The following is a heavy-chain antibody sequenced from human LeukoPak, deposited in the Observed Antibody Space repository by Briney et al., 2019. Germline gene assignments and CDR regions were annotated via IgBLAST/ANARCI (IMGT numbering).Heavy chain of an antibody. CDR2: ISSSSSTI. D-gene: IGHD2-2*01. CDR3: ARAEIVVVPAAIEYYYYYMDV. Sequence: GGSLRLSCAASGFTFSGYSMNWVRQAPGKGLEWVSYISSSSSTIYYADSVKGRFTISRDNAKNSLYLQMNSLRAEDTAVYYCARAEIVVVPAAIEYYYYYMDVWGKGTTVTVSS. V-gene: IGHV3-48*01. J-gene: IGHJ6*03. CDR1: GFTFSGYS.